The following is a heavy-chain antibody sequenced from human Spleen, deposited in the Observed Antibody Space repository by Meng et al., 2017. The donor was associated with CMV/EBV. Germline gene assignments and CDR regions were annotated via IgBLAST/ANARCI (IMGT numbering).Heavy chain of an antibody. CDR2: ISSSGTYI. D-gene: IGHD3-10*01. Sequence: GGSLRLSCAASGFTVSSNYMSWVRQAPGKGLEWVSSISSSGTYIYHADSVRGRFTISRDDAENSLYLQMSSLRVEDTAVYYCARDSGAGSYQPYYYGLDVWGQGTTVTVSS. CDR1: GFTVSSNY. V-gene: IGHV3-21*01. CDR3: ARDSGAGSYQPYYYGLDV. J-gene: IGHJ6*02.